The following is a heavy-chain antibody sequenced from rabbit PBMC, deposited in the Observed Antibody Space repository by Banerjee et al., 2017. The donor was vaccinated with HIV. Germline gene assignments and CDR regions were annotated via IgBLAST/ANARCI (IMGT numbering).Heavy chain of an antibody. CDR3: AREDNGGDSDFDL. CDR1: GFTLSSYW. CDR2: IDTGSSGTT. D-gene: IGHD7-1*01. Sequence: QSLEESGGDLVKPGASLTLTCTASGFTLSSYWMHWIRQAPGKGLEWIACIDTGSSGTTYYASWAKGRFTISKPSSTTVTLQMTSLTAADTATYFCAREDNGGDSDFDLWGPGTLVTVS. V-gene: IGHV1S40*01. J-gene: IGHJ4*01.